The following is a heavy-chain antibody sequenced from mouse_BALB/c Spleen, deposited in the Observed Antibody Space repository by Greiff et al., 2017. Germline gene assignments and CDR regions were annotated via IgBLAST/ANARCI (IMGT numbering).Heavy chain of an antibody. CDR1: GYTFTSYY. V-gene: IGHV1S81*02. J-gene: IGHJ4*01. CDR3: TRAYYYAMDY. CDR2: INPSNGGT. Sequence: QVQLQQSGAELVKPGASVTLSCKASGYTFTSYYMYWVKQRPGQGLEWIGEINPSNGGTNFNEKFKSKATLTVDKSSSTAYMQLSSLTSEDSAVYYCTRAYYYAMDYWGQGTSVTVSS.